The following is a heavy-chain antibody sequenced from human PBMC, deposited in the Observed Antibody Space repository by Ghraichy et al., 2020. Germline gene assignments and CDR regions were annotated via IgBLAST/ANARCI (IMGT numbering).Heavy chain of an antibody. V-gene: IGHV3-23*01. D-gene: IGHD4-17*01. CDR3: ARHYEDYGDYFDY. CDR2: LTASGSIT. Sequence: GESLNISCAVSGFPFSFHAMNWVRQAPGKGLEWVSALTASGSITYYADSVKGRFTISRDNSKNTLYLQMNSLRAEDTAVYYCARHYEDYGDYFDYWGQGTLVTASS. J-gene: IGHJ4*02. CDR1: GFPFSFHA.